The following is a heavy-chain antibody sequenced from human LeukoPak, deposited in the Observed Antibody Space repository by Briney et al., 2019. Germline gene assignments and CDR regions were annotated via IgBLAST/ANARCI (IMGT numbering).Heavy chain of an antibody. J-gene: IGHJ3*02. CDR2: INTYTGNP. Sequence: ASVKVSCKASVYIFTSYAMNWVRQAPGQGLEWMGWINTYTGNPTYAQGFTGRFVFSLDTSVSTAYLQISGLKAEDTAVYYCAREQTYYDFLTGQIDAFDIWGQGTMVTVSS. V-gene: IGHV7-4-1*02. CDR1: VYIFTSYA. D-gene: IGHD3-9*01. CDR3: AREQTYYDFLTGQIDAFDI.